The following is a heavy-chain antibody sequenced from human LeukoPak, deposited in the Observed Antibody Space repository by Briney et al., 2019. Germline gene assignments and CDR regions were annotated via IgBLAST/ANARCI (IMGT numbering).Heavy chain of an antibody. Sequence: SETLSLTCTVSGGSISSSDYYWGWIRQPPGKGLEWIGSIYYTGNTYYNPSLKSRVTISVDTSKNQFSLKLSSVTAADTAVYYCARDRGGWLSHFDYWGQGTLVTVSS. CDR2: IYYTGNT. D-gene: IGHD6-19*01. V-gene: IGHV4-39*07. J-gene: IGHJ4*02. CDR3: ARDRGGWLSHFDY. CDR1: GGSISSSDYY.